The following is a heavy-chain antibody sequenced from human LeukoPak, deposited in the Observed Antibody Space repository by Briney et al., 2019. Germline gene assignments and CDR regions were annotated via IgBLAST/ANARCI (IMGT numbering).Heavy chain of an antibody. CDR3: ARDPFEL. J-gene: IGHJ4*02. CDR2: ITQGGTDK. Sequence: GGSLRLSCAASGFPLSNHWMTWVRQAPGKGLEWVATITQGGTDKFYVDSVKGRFTISGDNAKNSLYLQMNSLRAEDTAVYYCARDPFELWGQGTLVTASS. V-gene: IGHV3-7*01. D-gene: IGHD1-26*01. CDR1: GFPLSNHW.